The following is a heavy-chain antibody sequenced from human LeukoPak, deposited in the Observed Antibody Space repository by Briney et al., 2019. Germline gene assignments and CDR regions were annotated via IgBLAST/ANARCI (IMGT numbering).Heavy chain of an antibody. D-gene: IGHD2-2*01. CDR1: GFTFSSYS. CDR2: ISSSSYI. J-gene: IGHJ4*02. V-gene: IGHV3-21*01. Sequence: GGSLRLSCAASGFTFSSYSMNWVRQAPGKGLEWVSSISSSSYIYYADSVKGRFTISRDNAKNSLYLQVNSLRAEDTAVYYCARDSCGSPSCFDYWGQGTLVTVSS. CDR3: ARDSCGSPSCFDY.